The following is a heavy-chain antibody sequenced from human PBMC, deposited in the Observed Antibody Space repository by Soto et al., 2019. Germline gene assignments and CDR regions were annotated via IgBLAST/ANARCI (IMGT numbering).Heavy chain of an antibody. CDR3: ARVAVVTAAGTSDY. J-gene: IGHJ4*02. Sequence: GGSLRLSCAASGFTFSDYYMSWIRQVPGKGLEWVAYISGTSDSIPYADSVKGRFTISRDNAKNSLYLQMNSLRAEDTAIYYCARVAVVTAAGTSDYWGQGTLVTVSS. V-gene: IGHV3-11*06. D-gene: IGHD6-13*01. CDR2: ISGTSDSI. CDR1: GFTFSDYY.